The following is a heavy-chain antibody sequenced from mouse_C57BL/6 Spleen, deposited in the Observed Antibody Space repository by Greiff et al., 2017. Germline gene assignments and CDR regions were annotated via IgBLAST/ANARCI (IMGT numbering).Heavy chain of an antibody. CDR2: IDPNSGGT. CDR1: GYTFTSYW. D-gene: IGHD1-1*01. V-gene: IGHV1-72*01. Sequence: QVQLKQPGAELVKPGASVKLSCKASGYTFTSYWMHWVKQRPGRGLEWIGRIDPNSGGTKYNEKFKSKATLTVDKPSSTAYMQLSSLTSEDSAVYYCARYYGSSSYYAMDYWGQGTSVTVSS. CDR3: ARYYGSSSYYAMDY. J-gene: IGHJ4*01.